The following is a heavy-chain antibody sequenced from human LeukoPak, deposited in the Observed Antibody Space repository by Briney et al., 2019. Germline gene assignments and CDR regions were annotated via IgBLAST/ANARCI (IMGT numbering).Heavy chain of an antibody. CDR3: APSSLTFSNGWYGY. D-gene: IGHD6-19*01. CDR2: INTDGSST. V-gene: IGHV3-74*01. J-gene: IGHJ4*02. Sequence: GGSLGLSCAASGFTFSSYWMHWVRQAPGKGLVWVSRINTDGSSTSYADSVKGRFTISRDNAKNTLYLQMNSLRAEDTAVYCCAPSSLTFSNGWYGYWGQGTLVTVSS. CDR1: GFTFSSYW.